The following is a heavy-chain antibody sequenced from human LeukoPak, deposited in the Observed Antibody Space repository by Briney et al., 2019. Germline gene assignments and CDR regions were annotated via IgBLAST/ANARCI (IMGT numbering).Heavy chain of an antibody. V-gene: IGHV3-30*18. J-gene: IGHJ5*02. CDR1: GFTFSSYG. CDR3: AKPDTKYCGGDCLFST. D-gene: IGHD2-21*02. Sequence: GGSLRLSCAASGFTFSSYGMHWVRQAPGKGLEWVAVISYDGSNKYYADSVKGRFTISGDNSKNTLYLQMNSLRAEDTAVYYCAKPDTKYCGGDCLFSTWGQGTLVTVSS. CDR2: ISYDGSNK.